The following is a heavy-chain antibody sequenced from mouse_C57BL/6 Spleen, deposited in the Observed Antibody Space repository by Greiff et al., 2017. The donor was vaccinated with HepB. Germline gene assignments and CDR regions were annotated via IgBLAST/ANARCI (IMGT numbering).Heavy chain of an antibody. CDR3: ARGGFYYGRGYFDY. Sequence: VKVVESGPGLVQPSQSLSITCTVSGFSLTSYGVHWVRQSPGKGLEWLGVIWSGGSTDYNAAFISRLSISKDNSKSQVFFKMNSLQADDTAIYYCARGGFYYGRGYFDYWGQGTTLTVSS. D-gene: IGHD1-1*01. CDR2: IWSGGST. V-gene: IGHV2-2*01. CDR1: GFSLTSYG. J-gene: IGHJ2*01.